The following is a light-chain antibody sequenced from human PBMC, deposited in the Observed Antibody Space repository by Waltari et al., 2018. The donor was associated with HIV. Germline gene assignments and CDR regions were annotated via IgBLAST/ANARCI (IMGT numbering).Light chain of an antibody. V-gene: IGLV1-47*01. CDR2: RYN. Sequence: QSLLTQPPSASGTPGQRVTISFYGSSSNIGRNYLYWYQHLPGTAPKLLIYRYNHRPSWVPDRFSGSKSGTSASLAISGLRSEDEADYYCATWNDSLSGYVFGTGTKVTV. CDR3: ATWNDSLSGYV. J-gene: IGLJ1*01. CDR1: SSNIGRNY.